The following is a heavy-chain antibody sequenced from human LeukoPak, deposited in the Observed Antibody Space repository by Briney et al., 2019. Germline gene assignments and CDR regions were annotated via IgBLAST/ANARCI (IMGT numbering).Heavy chain of an antibody. J-gene: IGHJ4*02. Sequence: GRSLRLSCAASGFTFSSYSMNWVRQAPGKGLEWVSSISSSSSYIYYADSVKGRFTISRDNTKNSLYLQMNSLRAEDTAVYYCAGNDYGDYHLFDYWGQGTLVTVSS. CDR3: AGNDYGDYHLFDY. D-gene: IGHD4-17*01. V-gene: IGHV3-21*01. CDR1: GFTFSSYS. CDR2: ISSSSSYI.